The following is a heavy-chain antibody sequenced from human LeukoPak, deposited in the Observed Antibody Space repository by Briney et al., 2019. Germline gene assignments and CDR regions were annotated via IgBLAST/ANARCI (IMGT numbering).Heavy chain of an antibody. J-gene: IGHJ4*02. V-gene: IGHV4-39*02. CDR2: IYYSGST. Sequence: SETLSLTCTVSGGSISSRSNYWGWIRQPPGKGLEWIGSIYYSGSTYYKPSLESRVTISEDTSKAHFSLKLSSVTAADTAVYYCGRAPDYWGQGTLVTVSS. CDR1: GGSISSRSNY. CDR3: GRAPDY.